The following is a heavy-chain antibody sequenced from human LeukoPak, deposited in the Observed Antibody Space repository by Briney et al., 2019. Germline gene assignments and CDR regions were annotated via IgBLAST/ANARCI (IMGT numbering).Heavy chain of an antibody. CDR1: GGSISSYY. Sequence: SETLSLTCTVSGGSISSYYWSWIRQPPGKGLEWIGYIYYSGSTNYNPSLKSRVTISVDTSKNRFSLKLSSVTAADTAVYYCARLYCRSTSCYRRYYYGMDVWGQGTTVTVSS. V-gene: IGHV4-59*08. J-gene: IGHJ6*02. CDR2: IYYSGST. CDR3: ARLYCRSTSCYRRYYYGMDV. D-gene: IGHD2-2*02.